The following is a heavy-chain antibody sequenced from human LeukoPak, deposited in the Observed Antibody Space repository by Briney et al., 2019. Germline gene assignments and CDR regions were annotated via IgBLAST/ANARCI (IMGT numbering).Heavy chain of an antibody. V-gene: IGHV3-74*01. J-gene: IGHJ4*02. CDR1: GFTFSSYW. Sequence: GGSLRLSCAASGFTFSSYWMHWVRQAPGKGLVWVSRISSDGRTTNYADSVKGRFTISRDNSKNTLFLQMNSLRAEDTAVYYCARRLSGSYSTGVGHYFDYWGQGTLVTVSS. CDR3: ARRLSGSYSTGVGHYFDY. CDR2: ISSDGRTT. D-gene: IGHD1-26*01.